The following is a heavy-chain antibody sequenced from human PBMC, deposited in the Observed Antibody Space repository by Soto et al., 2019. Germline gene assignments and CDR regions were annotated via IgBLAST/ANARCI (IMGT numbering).Heavy chain of an antibody. J-gene: IGHJ4*02. D-gene: IGHD3-22*01. CDR2: INPSGGST. Sequence: ASVEVSCKASDYTFTNYGLSWVRQAPGQGLEWMGIINPSGGSTSYAQKFQGRVTMTRDTSTSTVYMELSSLRSEDTAVYYCARDPSYYDSSGPLGYWGQGTLVTVSS. CDR1: DYTFTNYG. V-gene: IGHV1-46*01. CDR3: ARDPSYYDSSGPLGY.